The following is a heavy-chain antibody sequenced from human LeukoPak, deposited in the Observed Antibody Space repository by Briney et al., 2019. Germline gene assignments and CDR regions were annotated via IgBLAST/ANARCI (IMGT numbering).Heavy chain of an antibody. CDR3: AREGSVVVVPAASLPYYYYYGMDV. Sequence: ASVKDSCKASGYTFTSYAMNWVRQAPGQGLEWMGWINTNTGNPTYAQGFTGRFVFSLDTSVSTAYLQISSLKAEDTAVYYCAREGSVVVVPAASLPYYYYYGMDVWGQGTTVTVSS. CDR2: INTNTGNP. V-gene: IGHV7-4-1*02. CDR1: GYTFTSYA. D-gene: IGHD2-2*01. J-gene: IGHJ6*02.